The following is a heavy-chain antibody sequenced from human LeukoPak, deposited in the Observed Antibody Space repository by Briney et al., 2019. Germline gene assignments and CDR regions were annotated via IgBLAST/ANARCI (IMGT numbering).Heavy chain of an antibody. Sequence: ETLSLTCTVSGGSISNFYWSWIRQPAGKGLEWIGRIYTSGSTNYNPSLKSRVTMSIDTSKNQFSLKLSFVTAADTAVYYCAREIFSGTYGDGKYFDLWGRGNLVTVSS. CDR1: GGSISNFY. V-gene: IGHV4-4*07. J-gene: IGHJ2*01. D-gene: IGHD1-26*01. CDR2: IYTSGST. CDR3: AREIFSGTYGDGKYFDL.